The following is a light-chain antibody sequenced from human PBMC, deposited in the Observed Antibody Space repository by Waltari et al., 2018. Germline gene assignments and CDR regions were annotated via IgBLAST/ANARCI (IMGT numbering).Light chain of an antibody. V-gene: IGKV4-1*01. J-gene: IGKJ1*01. CDR2: WAS. CDR1: QSLLYNAHDKNY. Sequence: DIVMTQSPDSLAVSLGGRVTSNCTASQSLLYNAHDKNYLAWYQQKPGQPPKLLFDWASTRHSGVRVRFSGSGSATDFTLTISGLQAEDVAVYYCQQYYSRRSFGQGTSFEIK. CDR3: QQYYSRRS.